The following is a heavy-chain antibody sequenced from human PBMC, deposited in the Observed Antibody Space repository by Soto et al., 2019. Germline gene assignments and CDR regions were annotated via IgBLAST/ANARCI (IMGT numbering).Heavy chain of an antibody. CDR1: SGSIYTYS. J-gene: IGHJ4*02. V-gene: IGHV4-4*07. CDR3: ATIVGANDY. CDR2: IYSSGSA. Sequence: PSETLSITYTISSGSIYTYSCTCLRQPAGKALEWIGHIYSSGSADYNPSLKRRVSMSVDTSKNQFSLKLNSVAAADTGVYYCATIVGANDYWGQGALVIVSS. D-gene: IGHD1-26*01.